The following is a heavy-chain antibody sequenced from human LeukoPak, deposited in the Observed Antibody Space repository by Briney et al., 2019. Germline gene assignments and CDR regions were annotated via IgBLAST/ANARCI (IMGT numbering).Heavy chain of an antibody. CDR3: AKRLAYYFDY. V-gene: IGHV3-23*01. Sequence: GGSLRLSCAASGFTFSTYAMGWVRQAPGKGLEWVSGISDSTYYADSVKGRFTISRDNSKNTLYLQMNSLRAEDTAIYYCAKRLAYYFDYWGQGTLVTVSP. D-gene: IGHD2-21*01. CDR2: ISDST. CDR1: GFTFSTYA. J-gene: IGHJ4*02.